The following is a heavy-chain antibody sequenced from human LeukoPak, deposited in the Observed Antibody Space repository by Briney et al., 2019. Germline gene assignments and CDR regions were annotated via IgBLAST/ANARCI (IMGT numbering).Heavy chain of an antibody. Sequence: GGSLRLSCTASGFTFNSYEMNWVRQAPGKGLEWVSYISSSGSTIYYADSVKGRFTISRDNAKNSLYLQMNSLRAEDTAVYYCASRGYSYKFGYWGQGTLVTVSS. CDR3: ASRGYSYKFGY. CDR1: GFTFNSYE. CDR2: ISSSGSTI. J-gene: IGHJ4*02. V-gene: IGHV3-48*03. D-gene: IGHD5-18*01.